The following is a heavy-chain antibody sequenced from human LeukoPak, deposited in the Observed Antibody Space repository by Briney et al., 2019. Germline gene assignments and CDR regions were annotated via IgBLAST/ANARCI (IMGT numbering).Heavy chain of an antibody. CDR3: AKDPPRSRAIVDAFDI. CDR1: RFTFSSYA. J-gene: IGHJ3*02. V-gene: IGHV3-23*01. CDR2: ISDSGGRT. D-gene: IGHD3-22*01. Sequence: PGGSLRLSCAASRFTFSSYAMTWVRQAPGKGLEWVSTISDSGGRTYYADSVKGRFTISRDNSKTMLHLQMNSLRAEDTAVYYCAKDPPRSRAIVDAFDIWGQGTLVTVSS.